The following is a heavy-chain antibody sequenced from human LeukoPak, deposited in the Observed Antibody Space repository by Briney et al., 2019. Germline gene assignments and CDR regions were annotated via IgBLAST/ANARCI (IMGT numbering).Heavy chain of an antibody. V-gene: IGHV4-34*09. D-gene: IGHD3-22*01. Sequence: TLSLTCAVYGGSFSGYYWSWIRQPPGKGLEWIGEINHSGSTYYNPSLKSRVTISVDTSKNQFSLKLSSVTAADTAVYYCARESAMIVVAGDAFDIWGQGTMVTVSS. CDR1: GGSFSGYY. CDR3: ARESAMIVVAGDAFDI. J-gene: IGHJ3*02. CDR2: INHSGST.